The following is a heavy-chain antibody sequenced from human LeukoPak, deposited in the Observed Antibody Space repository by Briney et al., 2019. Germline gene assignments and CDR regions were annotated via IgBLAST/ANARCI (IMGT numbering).Heavy chain of an antibody. CDR3: ARRRGRFLEWFLDY. Sequence: ASVKVSCKASGGTFSSYAISWVRQAPGQGLEWMGGIIPIFGTANYAQKFQGRVTITADESTSTAYMELSSLRSEDTAVYYCARRRGRFLEWFLDYWGQGTLVTVSS. J-gene: IGHJ4*02. D-gene: IGHD3-3*01. CDR2: IIPIFGTA. V-gene: IGHV1-69*01. CDR1: GGTFSSYA.